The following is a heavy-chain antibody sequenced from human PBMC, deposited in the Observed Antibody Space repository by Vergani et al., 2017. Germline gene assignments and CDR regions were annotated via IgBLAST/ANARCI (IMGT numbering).Heavy chain of an antibody. Sequence: EVQLVESGGGLVQPGGSLRLSCAASGFTFSSYSMNWVRQAPGKGLEWVSYISSSSSTIYYAASVKGRFTISRDNAKNSLYLQMNSLRAEDTAVYYCARGAHAFDIWGQGTMVTVSS. CDR1: GFTFSSYS. CDR2: ISSSSSTI. CDR3: ARGAHAFDI. J-gene: IGHJ3*02. V-gene: IGHV3-48*01.